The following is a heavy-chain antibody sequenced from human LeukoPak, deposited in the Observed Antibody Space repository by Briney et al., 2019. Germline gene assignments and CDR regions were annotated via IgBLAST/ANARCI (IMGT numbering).Heavy chain of an antibody. J-gene: IGHJ4*02. CDR1: GFTFSSYG. V-gene: IGHV3-30*02. CDR2: IRYDGSNK. CDR3: AKDGSGSLYYFDY. D-gene: IGHD3-10*01. Sequence: GGSLRLSCAASGFTFSSYGMHWVRQAPGKGLEWVAFIRYDGSNKYYADSVKGRFTISRDNSKNTLYLQMNSLRAEDTAAYYCAKDGSGSLYYFDYWGQGTLVTVSS.